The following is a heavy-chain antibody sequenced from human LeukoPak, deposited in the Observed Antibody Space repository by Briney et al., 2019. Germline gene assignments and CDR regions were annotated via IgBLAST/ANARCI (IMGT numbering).Heavy chain of an antibody. D-gene: IGHD1-26*01. V-gene: IGHV3-20*04. Sequence: PGGSLRLSCAASGFTFNDYGMSWVRQAPGKGLEWVSGINLNGGSTGYADSVKGRFTISRDNAKNSLYLQMNTLRAEDTALYYCARLGVGATRDAFDIWGQGTMVTVSS. CDR1: GFTFNDYG. CDR2: INLNGGST. CDR3: ARLGVGATRDAFDI. J-gene: IGHJ3*02.